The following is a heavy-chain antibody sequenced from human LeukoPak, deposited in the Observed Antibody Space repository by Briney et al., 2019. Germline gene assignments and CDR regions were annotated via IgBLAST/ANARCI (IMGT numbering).Heavy chain of an antibody. Sequence: GESLRISRKGSGYSFTSYWISWVRQLPGKGREWMGRIDPSDSYTNYSPSFQGHVTISADKSISTAYLQWSSLKASDTAMYYCARHSRYCSSTSCYAPEVPYYGMDVWGQGTTVTVSS. CDR3: ARHSRYCSSTSCYAPEVPYYGMDV. CDR1: GYSFTSYW. J-gene: IGHJ6*02. CDR2: IDPSDSYT. V-gene: IGHV5-10-1*01. D-gene: IGHD2-2*01.